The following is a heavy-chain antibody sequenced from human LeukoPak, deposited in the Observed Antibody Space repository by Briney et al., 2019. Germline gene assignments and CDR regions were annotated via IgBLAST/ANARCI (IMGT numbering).Heavy chain of an antibody. CDR2: ISSSSSYI. Sequence: GGSLRLSCAASGFTFSSYSMNWVRQAPGKGLEWVSSISSSSSYIYYADSVKGRFTISRDNAKNSLYLQMNSLRAEDTAVYYCARDVMAPRAGSSGLDYWGQGTLVTVSS. V-gene: IGHV3-21*01. CDR3: ARDVMAPRAGSSGLDY. D-gene: IGHD3-22*01. CDR1: GFTFSSYS. J-gene: IGHJ4*02.